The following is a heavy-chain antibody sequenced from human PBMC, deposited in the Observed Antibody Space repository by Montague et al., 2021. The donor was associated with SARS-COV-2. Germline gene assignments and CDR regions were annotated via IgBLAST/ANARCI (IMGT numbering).Heavy chain of an antibody. CDR2: INHSGST. CDR1: GGSFSGYY. J-gene: IGHJ4*02. D-gene: IGHD3-10*01. V-gene: IGHV4-34*01. Sequence: SETLSLTCAVYGGSFSGYYWNWIRQPPGKGLEWIGEINHSGSTNYNPSLKSRVTMSVDTSKNQFSLNLSSVAAADTALYYCARGARPGYGLRLGSFDSWGQGTLVTVSS. CDR3: ARGARPGYGLRLGSFDS.